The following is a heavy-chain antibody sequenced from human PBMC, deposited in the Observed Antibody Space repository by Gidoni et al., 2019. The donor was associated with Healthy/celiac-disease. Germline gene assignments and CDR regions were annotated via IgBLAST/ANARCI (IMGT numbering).Heavy chain of an antibody. D-gene: IGHD6-13*01. Sequence: QVQLQESGPGLVKPSETLSLTCTVSGGSISSYYWSWIRQPPGKGLEWIGYIHYSGSTNYNPSLKSRVTISVDTYENQFSLKLSSVTAADTAVYYCARDGTPPYSSSWYGQFRHYYYGMDVWGQGTTVTVSS. CDR1: GGSISSYY. CDR3: ARDGTPPYSSSWYGQFRHYYYGMDV. J-gene: IGHJ6*02. CDR2: IHYSGST. V-gene: IGHV4-59*01.